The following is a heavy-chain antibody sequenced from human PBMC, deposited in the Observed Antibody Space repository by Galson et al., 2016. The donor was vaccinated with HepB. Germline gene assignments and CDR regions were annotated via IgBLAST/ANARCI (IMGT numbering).Heavy chain of an antibody. CDR3: ARGVSGGYNPDAFDI. D-gene: IGHD3-22*01. CDR1: GFSVSSKY. V-gene: IGHV3-53*01. Sequence: SLRLSCAASGFSVSSKYMSWVRQAPGKGLEWVSSIYSGGTTYYADSVRGRFTISRANSKNTVYLQMNSLRAEDTAVFYCARGVSGGYNPDAFDIWGQGTMVTVSS. CDR2: IYSGGTT. J-gene: IGHJ3*02.